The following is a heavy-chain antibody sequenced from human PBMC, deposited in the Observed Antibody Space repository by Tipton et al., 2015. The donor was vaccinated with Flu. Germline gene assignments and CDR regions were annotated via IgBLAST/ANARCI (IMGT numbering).Heavy chain of an antibody. Sequence: SLRLSCAASGFTFSSYSMNWVRQAPGKGLEWVSSIRSSSSYIYYADSVKGRFTISRDNAKNSLYLQMNSLRAEDTAVYYCARAPSQTGAFDIWGQGTMVTVSS. V-gene: IGHV3-21*01. CDR1: GFTFSSYS. J-gene: IGHJ3*02. CDR2: IRSSSSYI. CDR3: ARAPSQTGAFDI.